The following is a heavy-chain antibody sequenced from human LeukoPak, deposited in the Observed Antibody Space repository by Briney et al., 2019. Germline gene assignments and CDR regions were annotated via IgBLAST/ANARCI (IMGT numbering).Heavy chain of an antibody. J-gene: IGHJ6*02. D-gene: IGHD4-17*01. CDR3: ARDRVRLVSEDTVYYYGMDV. V-gene: IGHV3-48*02. Sequence: PGGSLKLSCAASGFTFSSYVMSWIRQAPGKGLEWVSYINHNAETIHYADSVKGRFTISRDNAKNVLYLQMNRLRDGDTAVYFCARDRVRLVSEDTVYYYGMDVWGQGTTVTVSS. CDR2: INHNAETI. CDR1: GFTFSSYV.